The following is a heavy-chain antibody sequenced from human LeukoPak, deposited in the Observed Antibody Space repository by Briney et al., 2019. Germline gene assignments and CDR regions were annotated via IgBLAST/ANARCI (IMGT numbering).Heavy chain of an antibody. Sequence: PGGSLRLSCAASGFAFSTYGMHWVRQAPGKGLEWVAFIRLDGSNTKYADSVKGRFTISRDNSKNTLYLQMNSLRAEDTAVYYCAKDLSLPTEDYFDYWGQGTLVTVSS. CDR2: IRLDGSNT. D-gene: IGHD3-16*02. J-gene: IGHJ4*02. CDR1: GFAFSTYG. CDR3: AKDLSLPTEDYFDY. V-gene: IGHV3-30*02.